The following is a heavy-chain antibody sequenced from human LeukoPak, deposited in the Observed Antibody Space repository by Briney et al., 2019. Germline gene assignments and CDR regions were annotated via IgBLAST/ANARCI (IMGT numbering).Heavy chain of an antibody. Sequence: PSETLSLTCTVSGGSISSSSYYWGWIRQPPGKGLEWIGSIYYSGGTYYNPSLKSRVTISVDTSKNQFSLKLSSVTAADTAVYYCARLGSSWYFDYWGQGTLVTVSS. D-gene: IGHD6-13*01. CDR1: GGSISSSSYY. CDR2: IYYSGGT. V-gene: IGHV4-39*01. CDR3: ARLGSSWYFDY. J-gene: IGHJ4*02.